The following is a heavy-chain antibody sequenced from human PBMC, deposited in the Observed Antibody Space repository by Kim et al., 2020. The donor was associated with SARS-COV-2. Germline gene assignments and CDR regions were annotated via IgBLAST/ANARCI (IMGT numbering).Heavy chain of an antibody. CDR3: ATGTAVAGTLGYYYYYYGMDV. CDR1: GYTLTELS. J-gene: IGHJ6*02. CDR2: FDPEDGET. V-gene: IGHV1-24*01. Sequence: ASVKVSCKVSGYTLTELSIHWVRQAPGKGLEWMGGFDPEDGETIYAQKFQGRVTMTEDTSTDTAYMELSSLRSEDTAVYYCATGTAVAGTLGYYYYYYGMDVWGQGATVTVSS. D-gene: IGHD6-19*01.